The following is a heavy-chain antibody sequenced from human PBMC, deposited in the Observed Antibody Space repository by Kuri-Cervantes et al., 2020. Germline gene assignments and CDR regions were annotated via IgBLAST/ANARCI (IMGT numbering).Heavy chain of an antibody. J-gene: IGHJ3*02. D-gene: IGHD1-1*01. CDR2: ISYDGSNK. V-gene: IGHV3-30-3*01. CDR3: ARVNVNDALDI. Sequence: GESLKISCAASGFTFSSYAMHWVRQAPGKGLEWVAVISYDGSNKYYADSVKGRFTISRDNAKSSLYLQMYSLRADDTAVYYCARVNVNDALDIWAQGTMVTVSS. CDR1: GFTFSSYA.